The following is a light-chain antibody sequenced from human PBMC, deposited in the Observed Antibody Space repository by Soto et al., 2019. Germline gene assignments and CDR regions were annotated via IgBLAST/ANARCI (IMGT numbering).Light chain of an antibody. CDR2: GES. V-gene: IGKV3D-15*01. CDR3: QQYNNWPRT. CDR1: QSIRYN. Sequence: EIVMTQSPATLSVSPGERVTLSCRASQSIRYNLAWYQQKPGQAPRLLVYGESTRATGIPARFSGSGSGTEFTLTISSLQSEDFAIYYCQQYNNWPRTFGPGTRVDFK. J-gene: IGKJ3*01.